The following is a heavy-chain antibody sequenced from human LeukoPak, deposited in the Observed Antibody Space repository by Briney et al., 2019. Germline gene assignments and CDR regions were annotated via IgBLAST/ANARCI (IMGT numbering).Heavy chain of an antibody. V-gene: IGHV3-30*02. Sequence: AGGSLRLSCAASGFTFSTYGMHWVRQAPGKGLEWVAFVRYDGSKKYYTNSVKGRFTISRDNSKNTLYLQMNSLRPEDTAVYYCVKGHLIYRLLDYWGQGTLVTVSS. CDR1: GFTFSTYG. D-gene: IGHD4-11*01. CDR3: VKGHLIYRLLDY. J-gene: IGHJ4*02. CDR2: VRYDGSKK.